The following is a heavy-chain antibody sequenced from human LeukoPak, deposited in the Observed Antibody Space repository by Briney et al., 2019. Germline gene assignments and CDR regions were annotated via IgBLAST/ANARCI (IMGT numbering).Heavy chain of an antibody. V-gene: IGHV5-51*01. Sequence: GESLKISCKGSGYSFTSYWIGWVRQMPGKGLEWMGIIYPGDSDTRYSPSFQGQVTISADKSISTAYLQWSSLKASDTAMYYCARWIYCGGDCYWNYYYYMDVWGKGTTVTVSS. CDR2: IYPGDSDT. CDR3: ARWIYCGGDCYWNYYYYMDV. CDR1: GYSFTSYW. D-gene: IGHD2-21*01. J-gene: IGHJ6*03.